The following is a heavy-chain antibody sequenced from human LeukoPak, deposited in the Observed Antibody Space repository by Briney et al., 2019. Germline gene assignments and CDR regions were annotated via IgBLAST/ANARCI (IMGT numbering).Heavy chain of an antibody. J-gene: IGHJ4*02. CDR2: IYYSGST. CDR1: GGSISSSSYY. V-gene: IGHV4-39*07. D-gene: IGHD6-13*01. CDR3: ARDSSSWYYYDY. Sequence: SETLSLTCTVSGGSISSSSYYWGWIRQPPGKGLEWIGSIYYSGSTYYNPSLKSRVTISVDTSKNQFSLKLSSVTAADTAVYYCARDSSSWYYYDYWGQGTLVTVSS.